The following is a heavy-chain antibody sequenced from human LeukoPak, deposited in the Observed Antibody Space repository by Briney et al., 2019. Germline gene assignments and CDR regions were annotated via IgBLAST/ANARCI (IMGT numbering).Heavy chain of an antibody. V-gene: IGHV3-74*01. Sequence: PGGSLRLSCAASGFSFSTQRMHWVRQAPGKGLVWVSYINIDERITGYADSVKGRFTISRDNAKNTLYLQMNSLRAEDTAVYYCAKAYGVSAAPATAIRTFVYWGQGTLVTVSS. CDR2: INIDERIT. D-gene: IGHD2-21*02. CDR1: GFSFSTQR. CDR3: AKAYGVSAAPATAIRTFVY. J-gene: IGHJ4*02.